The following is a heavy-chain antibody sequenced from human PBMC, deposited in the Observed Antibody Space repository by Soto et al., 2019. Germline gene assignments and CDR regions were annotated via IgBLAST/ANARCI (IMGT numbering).Heavy chain of an antibody. CDR1: GFSFSIPRMS. CDR3: ARIIYYGMDV. CDR2: ISSSDEK. Sequence: QVTLKESGPVLVKPTETLTLTRTFSGFSFSIPRMSVSWIRQPPGKTLEWLAHISSSDEKPYSTSLKSRLTISKDTSKSQRVLTLTNMDPMETATYYCARIIYYGMDVWGQGATVTVSS. V-gene: IGHV2-26*01. J-gene: IGHJ6*02.